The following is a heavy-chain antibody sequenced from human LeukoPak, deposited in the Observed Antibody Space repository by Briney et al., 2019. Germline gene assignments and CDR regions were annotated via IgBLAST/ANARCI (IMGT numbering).Heavy chain of an antibody. CDR3: ARQSMRHYFGSGTFNTGHFDS. CDR1: RFGFTEYW. Sequence: GLSRQISSHGSRFGFTEYWIGWARPVTGKGLDWMGSIYPGDSDTTYSPSFQGKVTISAVKSITTAYLHWSSLKASDTATYYCARQSMRHYFGSGTFNTGHFDSWGQGTLVTVSS. V-gene: IGHV5-51*01. CDR2: IYPGDSDT. J-gene: IGHJ5*01. D-gene: IGHD3-10*01.